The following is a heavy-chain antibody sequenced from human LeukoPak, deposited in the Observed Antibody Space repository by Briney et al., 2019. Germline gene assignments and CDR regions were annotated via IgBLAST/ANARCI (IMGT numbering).Heavy chain of an antibody. J-gene: IGHJ4*02. V-gene: IGHV3-30-3*01. CDR1: GFTFSSYA. D-gene: IGHD5-12*01. CDR2: ISSYDGSNK. Sequence: GRSLRLSCAASGFTFSSYAMHWVRQAPGKGLGGVAVISSYDGSNKYYADAVKGRFTISRDNSKNTLYLQMNSLRAEDTGVYYCASVGGYDPLFDYWGQGTLVTVSS. CDR3: ASVGGYDPLFDY.